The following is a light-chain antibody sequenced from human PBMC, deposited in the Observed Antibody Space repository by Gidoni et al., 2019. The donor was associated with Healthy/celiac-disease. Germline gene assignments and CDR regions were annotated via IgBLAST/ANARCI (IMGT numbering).Light chain of an antibody. V-gene: IGLV2-14*03. J-gene: IGLJ3*02. Sequence: QSALPQPASVSGSPGQSITISCTGTSSDVGGYNYVSWYQQHPGKAPKLMIYDVSNRPSGVSTRFSGSKSGNTASLTISGLQAEDEADYYCSSYTSSSTPWVFGGGTKLTVL. CDR1: SSDVGGYNY. CDR3: SSYTSSSTPWV. CDR2: DVS.